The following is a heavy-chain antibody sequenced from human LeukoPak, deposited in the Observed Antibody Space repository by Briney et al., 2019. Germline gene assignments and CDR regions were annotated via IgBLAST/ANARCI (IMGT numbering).Heavy chain of an antibody. D-gene: IGHD3-9*01. Sequence: SETLSLTCTVSGGSINSHYWSWIRQPAGKGLEWIGHIYSSGSTNYNRSLKSRVTISVDPSKNQFSLKLSSVTAVDTAVYYCARGAYDILTGNFRYWYFDLWGRGTLVTVSS. V-gene: IGHV4-4*07. J-gene: IGHJ2*01. CDR3: ARGAYDILTGNFRYWYFDL. CDR2: IYSSGST. CDR1: GGSINSHY.